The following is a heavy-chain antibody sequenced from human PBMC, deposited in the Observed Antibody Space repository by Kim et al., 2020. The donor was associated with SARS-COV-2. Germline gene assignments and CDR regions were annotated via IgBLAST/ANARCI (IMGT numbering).Heavy chain of an antibody. CDR1: GFIFSNYA. D-gene: IGHD5-12*01. CDR3: TKVVYDGVQKYRYFDP. V-gene: IGHV3-23*01. J-gene: IGHJ5*02. Sequence: GGSLRLSCAASGFIFSNYAFIWVRQAPGKGPEWVATISNTGGSTNYADSGKGRFTISRDNSKNTLYLEMNSLRVEDTAMYYCTKVVYDGVQKYRYFDPWGQGTLVTVSS. CDR2: ISNTGGST.